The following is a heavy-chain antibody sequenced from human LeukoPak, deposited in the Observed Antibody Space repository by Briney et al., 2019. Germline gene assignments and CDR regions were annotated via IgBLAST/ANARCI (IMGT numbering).Heavy chain of an antibody. J-gene: IGHJ4*02. CDR3: ARVPRGSYYFDY. CDR1: GFTFSSYW. V-gene: IGHV3-74*01. Sequence: GGSLRLSCAASGFTFSSYWMHRVRQAPGKGLGWVSRINSDGSSTSYADSVKGRFTISRDNAKNTLYLQMNSLRAEDTAVYYCARVPRGSYYFDYWGQGTLVTVSS. CDR2: INSDGSST. D-gene: IGHD1-26*01.